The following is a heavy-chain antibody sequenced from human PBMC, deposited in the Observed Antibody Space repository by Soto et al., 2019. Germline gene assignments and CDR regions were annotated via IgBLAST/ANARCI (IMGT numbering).Heavy chain of an antibody. Sequence: PGGPQRVPCAASGFTFSSYSMNWVSQATGKGLEWVSYISSSSSTIYYADSVKGRFTISRDNAKNSLYLQMNSLRDEDTAVYFCAGRESGSYGSSSDFDYWGQGTPVTVSS. CDR3: AGRESGSYGSSSDFDY. J-gene: IGHJ4*02. D-gene: IGHD1-26*01. V-gene: IGHV3-48*02. CDR2: ISSSSSTI. CDR1: GFTFSSYS.